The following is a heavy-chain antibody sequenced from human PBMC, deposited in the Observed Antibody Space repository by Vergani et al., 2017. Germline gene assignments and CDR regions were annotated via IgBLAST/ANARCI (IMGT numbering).Heavy chain of an antibody. Sequence: EVQLVQSGAEVKKPGESLRISCKGSGYSFTSHWISWVRQMPGKGLEWMGRIDPSDSYTNYSPSFQGHVTISTDKSISTAYLQWSSLKASDTAMYYCARHTTYYYNSSGYYYGWFDPWGQGTLGTVSS. D-gene: IGHD3-22*01. CDR1: GYSFTSHW. J-gene: IGHJ5*02. V-gene: IGHV5-10-1*03. CDR3: ARHTTYYYNSSGYYYGWFDP. CDR2: IDPSDSYT.